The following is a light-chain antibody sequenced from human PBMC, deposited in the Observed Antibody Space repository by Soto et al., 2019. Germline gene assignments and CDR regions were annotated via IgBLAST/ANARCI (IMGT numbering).Light chain of an antibody. CDR2: GNN. J-gene: IGLJ2*01. V-gene: IGLV1-44*01. CDR3: ATWDDSLNGRV. Sequence: QSVLTQPPSAAGTPGQRVTISCSGSSSNIGSNTVNWYQQLPGTSPKLLIYGNNQRPSGVPDRFSGSKSGTSASLAISGLQSEDEADYYCATWDDSLNGRVFGGGTNLTVL. CDR1: SSNIGSNT.